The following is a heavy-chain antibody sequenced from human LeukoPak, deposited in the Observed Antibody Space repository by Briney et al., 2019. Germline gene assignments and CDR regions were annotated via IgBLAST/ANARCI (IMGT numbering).Heavy chain of an antibody. Sequence: ASVKVSCKASGGTFSSYAISWVRQAPGQGLEWMGGILPIFGTANYAQQFKGRVTITADESTSTAYMELSSLRSEDTAVYYCARGRGSSSWYGYFDLWGRGTLVTVSS. CDR1: GGTFSSYA. CDR2: ILPIFGTA. V-gene: IGHV1-69*01. J-gene: IGHJ2*01. CDR3: ARGRGSSSWYGYFDL. D-gene: IGHD6-13*01.